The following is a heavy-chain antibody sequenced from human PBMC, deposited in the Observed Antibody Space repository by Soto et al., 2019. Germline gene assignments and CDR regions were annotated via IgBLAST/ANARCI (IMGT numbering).Heavy chain of an antibody. CDR1: GGSISSGGYY. Sequence: SETLSLTCTVSGGSISSGGYYWSWSRQHPGKGLEWIGYIYYSGSTYYNPSLKSRVTISVDTSKNKFSLKLSSVTAADTAVYYCARTGIRLPGGYYYGMDVCGQGTTVTV. D-gene: IGHD5-12*01. V-gene: IGHV4-31*03. CDR2: IYYSGST. J-gene: IGHJ6*02. CDR3: ARTGIRLPGGYYYGMDV.